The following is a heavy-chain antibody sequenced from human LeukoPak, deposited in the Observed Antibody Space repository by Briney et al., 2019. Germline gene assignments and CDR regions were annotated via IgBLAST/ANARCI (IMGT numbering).Heavy chain of an antibody. Sequence: GGSLRLSCAASRFTFSSYSMNWVRQAPGKGLEWVSSISSSSYIYYADSVKGRFTISRDNAKNSLYLQMNSLRAEDTAVYYCASAPYYYGSGSYYVFDYWGQGTLVTVSS. V-gene: IGHV3-21*01. CDR2: ISSSSYI. J-gene: IGHJ4*02. D-gene: IGHD3-10*01. CDR3: ASAPYYYGSGSYYVFDY. CDR1: RFTFSSYS.